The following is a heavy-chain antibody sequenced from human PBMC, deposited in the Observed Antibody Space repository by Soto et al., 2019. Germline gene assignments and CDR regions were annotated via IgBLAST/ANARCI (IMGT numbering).Heavy chain of an antibody. CDR1: GFSLSTSGVG. CDR2: IYWDDDK. CDR3: AHSNAYDWLSQFDY. V-gene: IGHV2-5*02. J-gene: IGHJ4*02. Sequence: QITLKESGPTLVKPTQTLTLTCTFSGFSLSTSGVGVGWIRQPPGKALEWLALIYWDDDKRYSPSLKSRLTTPKDTSKNQVVLTMTNMDPVDTATYYCAHSNAYDWLSQFDYWGQGTLVTVSS. D-gene: IGHD3-9*01.